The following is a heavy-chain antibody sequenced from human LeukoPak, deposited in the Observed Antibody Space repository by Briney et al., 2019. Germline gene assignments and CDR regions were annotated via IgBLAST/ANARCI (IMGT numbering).Heavy chain of an antibody. CDR1: GFTVSSNY. J-gene: IGHJ4*02. V-gene: IGHV3-66*01. CDR3: ARGKCSGGSCYFDY. CDR2: IYSGGST. D-gene: IGHD2-15*01. Sequence: TGGSLRLSCAASGFTVSSNYMSWVRQAPGKGLEWVSVIYSGGSTYYADSVKGRFTISRDNSKNTLYLQMNSLRAEDTAVYYCARGKCSGGSCYFDYWGQGTLVTVSS.